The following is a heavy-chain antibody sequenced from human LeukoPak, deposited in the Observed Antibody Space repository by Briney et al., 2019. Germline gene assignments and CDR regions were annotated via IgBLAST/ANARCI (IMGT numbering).Heavy chain of an antibody. Sequence: GGSLRLSCDASGFSFNRFWMIWVRQAPGKGLEWVANIDEDGSEKNYGDSVKGRFTVSRDNAKNSLYLQMNSLRVEDTGVYYCGKDRGVVLSRFDSWGQGVLVIVSS. CDR2: IDEDGSEK. CDR1: GFSFNRFW. D-gene: IGHD2-15*01. J-gene: IGHJ4*02. CDR3: GKDRGVVLSRFDS. V-gene: IGHV3-7*01.